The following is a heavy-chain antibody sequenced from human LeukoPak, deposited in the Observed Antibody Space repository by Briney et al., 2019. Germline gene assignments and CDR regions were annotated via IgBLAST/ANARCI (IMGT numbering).Heavy chain of an antibody. CDR2: INWNGGST. Sequence: GGSLGLSCAASGFTFDDYGMSWVRHAPGKGREWVSGINWNGGSTGYADSVKGRFTISRDNAKNSLYLQMNSLRAEDTALYYCARGTLKAAATYFDYWGQGTLVTVSS. CDR1: GFTFDDYG. CDR3: ARGTLKAAATYFDY. J-gene: IGHJ4*02. V-gene: IGHV3-20*04. D-gene: IGHD6-13*01.